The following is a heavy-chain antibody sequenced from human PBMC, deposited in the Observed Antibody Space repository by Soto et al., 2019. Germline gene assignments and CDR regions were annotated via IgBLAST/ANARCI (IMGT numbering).Heavy chain of an antibody. J-gene: IGHJ3*02. CDR1: GFTFSSYA. Sequence: EVQLLESGGGLVQPGGSLRLSCAASGFTFSSYAMSWVRQAPGKGLEWVSTISGSGGSTYYADSVKGRFTISRDNSKNTLYLQMNSLRAEDTAVYFCAKCFWSGPDAFDIWGQGTMVTVSS. D-gene: IGHD3-3*01. CDR3: AKCFWSGPDAFDI. V-gene: IGHV3-23*01. CDR2: ISGSGGST.